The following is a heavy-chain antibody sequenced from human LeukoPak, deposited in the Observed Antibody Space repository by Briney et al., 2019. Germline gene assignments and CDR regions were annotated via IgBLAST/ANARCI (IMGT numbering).Heavy chain of an antibody. V-gene: IGHV3-66*01. CDR1: GFIVSENY. J-gene: IGHJ6*02. CDR3: VRDRWPGLGDF. D-gene: IGHD6-19*01. CDR2: VYSGGLT. Sequence: GGSLRLSCAASGFIVSENYMSWDRQAPGKGLEWVSTVYSGGLTFYADPVKGRFTISRDNSKNTLYLQMSSLRAEDTAVYYCVRDRWPGLGDFWGQGTTVTVSS.